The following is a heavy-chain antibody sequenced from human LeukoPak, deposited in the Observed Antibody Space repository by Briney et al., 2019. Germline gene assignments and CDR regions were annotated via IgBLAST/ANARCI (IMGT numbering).Heavy chain of an antibody. CDR2: ISSSSSYI. D-gene: IGHD2-15*01. CDR3: AREVVVTGFSN. V-gene: IGHV3-21*01. Sequence: GGSLRLSCAASGFTFSSYSMNWVRQAPGKGLEWVSSISSSSSYIYYADSVKGRFTISRDNAKNSLYLQMNSLRAEDTAVYYCAREVVVTGFSNWGQGTLVTVSS. CDR1: GFTFSSYS. J-gene: IGHJ1*01.